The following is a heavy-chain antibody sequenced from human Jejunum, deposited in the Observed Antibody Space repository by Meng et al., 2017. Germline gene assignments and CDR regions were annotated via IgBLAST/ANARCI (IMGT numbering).Heavy chain of an antibody. CDR3: ARATAGNSEYFQN. CDR1: GGSRNRAGHY. CDR2: IHYSGGT. D-gene: IGHD4-23*01. V-gene: IGHV4-31*02. Sequence: VQLRERGPGLVKPAKPLSLTWTCSGGSRNRAGHYWSLIRQDPGKGLEWIGYIHYSGGTYYNPALKSRVTISVDTSKNQFSLKLNSVSAADTAVYYCARATAGNSEYFQNWGQGTLVTVSS. J-gene: IGHJ1*01.